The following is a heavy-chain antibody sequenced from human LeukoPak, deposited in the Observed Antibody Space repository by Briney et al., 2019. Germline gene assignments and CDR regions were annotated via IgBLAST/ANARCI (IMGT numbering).Heavy chain of an antibody. CDR2: SYTSGIT. V-gene: IGHV4-61*02. CDR1: GGSITSGIYY. J-gene: IGHJ4*02. Sequence: PSETLSLTCTVSGGSITSGIYYWSWTRQSAGKGLEWIGRSYTSGITDYNPSLKSRVAISLDTSNNHFSLRLGSVTAADTAVYYCARSRARYYNSRGYYPDSWGQGTLVTVSS. D-gene: IGHD3-22*01. CDR3: ARSRARYYNSRGYYPDS.